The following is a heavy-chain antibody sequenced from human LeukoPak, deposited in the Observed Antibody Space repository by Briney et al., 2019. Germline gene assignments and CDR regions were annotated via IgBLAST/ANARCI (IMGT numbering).Heavy chain of an antibody. CDR2: IYTSGST. CDR1: GGSISSDNYC. J-gene: IGHJ6*03. Sequence: SETLSLTCTFSGGSISSDNYCWSWIRQPAGKGLEWIGRIYTSGSTDYNPSLKSRVTISVDTSKKQFSLKLSSVTAADTAVYYCARVPSSTSSYYMDVWGKGTTVTISS. CDR3: ARVPSSTSSYYMDV. V-gene: IGHV4-61*02. D-gene: IGHD2-2*01.